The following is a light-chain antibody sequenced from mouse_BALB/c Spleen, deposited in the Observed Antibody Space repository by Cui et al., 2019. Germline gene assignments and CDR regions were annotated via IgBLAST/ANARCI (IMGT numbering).Light chain of an antibody. V-gene: IGKV4-68*01. CDR1: SSVSY. CDR3: QQWSSNPLT. Sequence: QIVLTQSPALMSASSGEKVTMTCSASSSVSYMYWYQQKPRSSPKPWIYLTSNLASGVPARFSGSGSGTSYSLTISSMEAEDAATYYCQQWSSNPLTFGAGTKLGLK. CDR2: LTS. J-gene: IGKJ5*01.